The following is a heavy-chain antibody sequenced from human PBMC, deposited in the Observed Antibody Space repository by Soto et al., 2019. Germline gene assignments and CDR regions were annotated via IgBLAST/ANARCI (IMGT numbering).Heavy chain of an antibody. D-gene: IGHD6-19*01. J-gene: IGHJ3*02. CDR1: GFTFSSYA. CDR3: AKKYSSGWESDAFDI. CDR2: ISGSGGST. Sequence: GGSLRLSCAASGFTFSSYAMSWVRQAPGKGLEWVSAISGSGGSTYYAESVKGLFTISRDNSKNTLYLQMNSLRAEDTAVYFCAKKYSSGWESDAFDIWGQGTMVTVSS. V-gene: IGHV3-23*01.